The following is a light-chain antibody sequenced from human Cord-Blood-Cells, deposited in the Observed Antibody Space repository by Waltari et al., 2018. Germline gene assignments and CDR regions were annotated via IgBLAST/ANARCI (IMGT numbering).Light chain of an antibody. J-gene: IGKJ1*01. V-gene: IGKV1-5*03. CDR2: KAS. Sequence: DIQMTQSPSTLSASVGDRVTITCRASQSISSWLAWYQQKPGKAPKLLIYKASSLESGVPSRFSGSGSGTEFTLTISSLQPDDFATCYCQQYNSYSLWTFGQGTKVEIK. CDR3: QQYNSYSLWT. CDR1: QSISSW.